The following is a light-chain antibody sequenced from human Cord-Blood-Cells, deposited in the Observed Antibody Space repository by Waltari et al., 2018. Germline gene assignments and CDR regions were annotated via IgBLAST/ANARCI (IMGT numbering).Light chain of an antibody. CDR3: QQYGSSPYT. J-gene: IGKJ2*01. CDR1: QSVSSSY. CDR2: GAS. Sequence: IVLTQSPGTLSLSPGERAILSCRASQSVSSSYLAWYQQKPGQAPRLLIYGASSRATGIPDRFSGSGSGTDFTLTISRLEPEDFAVYYCQQYGSSPYTFGQGTKPEIK. V-gene: IGKV3-20*01.